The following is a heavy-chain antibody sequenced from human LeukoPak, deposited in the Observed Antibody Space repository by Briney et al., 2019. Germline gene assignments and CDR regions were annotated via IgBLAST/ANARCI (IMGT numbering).Heavy chain of an antibody. CDR2: ISTSGSTI. CDR3: ARGTGCCLDP. D-gene: IGHD7-27*01. Sequence: PGGSLRLSCAASGFTFSSYGMHWVRQAPGKGLEWVSYISTSGSTIYYADSVKGRFTISRDNAKNSLYLQMNSLRAEDTAIYYCARGTGCCLDPWGQGTLVTVSS. V-gene: IGHV3-48*04. CDR1: GFTFSSYG. J-gene: IGHJ5*02.